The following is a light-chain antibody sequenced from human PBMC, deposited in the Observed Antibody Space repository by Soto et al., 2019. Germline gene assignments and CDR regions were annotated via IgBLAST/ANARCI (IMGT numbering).Light chain of an antibody. J-gene: IGLJ1*01. V-gene: IGLV2-14*01. CDR3: ASFTTTSTRV. Sequence: QSVLTQPASVSGSPGQSITVSCTVTSSDIGSYNYVSWYQQHPGKVPKLIIYEVTNRPSGVSNRFSGSKSGNTASLTISGLQAEDAADYYCASFTTTSTRVFGTGTKVTVL. CDR1: SSDIGSYNY. CDR2: EVT.